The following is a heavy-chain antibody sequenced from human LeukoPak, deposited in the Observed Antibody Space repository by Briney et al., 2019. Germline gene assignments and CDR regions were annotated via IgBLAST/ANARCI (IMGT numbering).Heavy chain of an antibody. V-gene: IGHV1-69*04. CDR1: GDNFNRYV. Sequence: ASVKVSCKANGDNFNRYVITWVRQAPGQGLEWMGRIIPILGIANYAQKFQGRVTITADKSTSTAYMELSSLRSEDTAVYYCARDGQVLRYFDWFYGMDVWGQGTTVTVSS. D-gene: IGHD3-9*01. J-gene: IGHJ6*02. CDR2: IIPILGIA. CDR3: ARDGQVLRYFDWFYGMDV.